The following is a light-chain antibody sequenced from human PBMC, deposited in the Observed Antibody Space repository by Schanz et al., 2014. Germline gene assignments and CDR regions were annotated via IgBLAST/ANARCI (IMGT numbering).Light chain of an antibody. CDR3: QHYNNWPRT. J-gene: IGKJ1*01. Sequence: EIVMTQSPATLSVSPGERATLSCRASQSVSSNLAWYQQKPGQAPRLLIYGASNRATGIPARFSGSGSGTEFTLTISSLQPEDFAVYYCQHYNNWPRTFGQGTKVEIK. CDR1: QSVSSN. CDR2: GAS. V-gene: IGKV3-15*01.